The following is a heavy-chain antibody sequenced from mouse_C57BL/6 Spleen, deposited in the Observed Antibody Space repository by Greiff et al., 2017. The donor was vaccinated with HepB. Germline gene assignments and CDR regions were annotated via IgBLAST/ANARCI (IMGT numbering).Heavy chain of an antibody. CDR2: INPSTGGT. J-gene: IGHJ3*01. Sequence: VHVKQSGPELVKPGASVKISCKASGYSFTGYYMNWVKQSPEKSLEWIGEINPSTGGTTYNQKFKAKATLTVDKSSSTAYMQLKSLTSEDSAVYYCARSDGYYSGFAYWGQGTLVTVSA. D-gene: IGHD2-3*01. V-gene: IGHV1-42*01. CDR1: GYSFTGYY. CDR3: ARSDGYYSGFAY.